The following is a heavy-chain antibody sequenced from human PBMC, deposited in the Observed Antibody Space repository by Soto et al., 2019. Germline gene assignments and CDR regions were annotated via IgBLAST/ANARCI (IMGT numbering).Heavy chain of an antibody. CDR2: IYWDDDK. V-gene: IGHV2-5*02. J-gene: IGHJ4*02. CDR1: GFSLSTSGVG. Sequence: SGPTLVKPTQTLTLTCTFSGFSLSTSGVGVGWIRQPPGKALEWLALIYWDDDKRYSPSLKSRLTITKDTSKNQVVLTMTNMDPVDTGTYYCATHNWNDDPPPSPIYFDYWGQGTLVTVSS. D-gene: IGHD1-1*01. CDR3: ATHNWNDDPPPSPIYFDY.